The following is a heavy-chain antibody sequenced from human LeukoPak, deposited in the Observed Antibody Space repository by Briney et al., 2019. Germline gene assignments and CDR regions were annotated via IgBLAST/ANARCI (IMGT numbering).Heavy chain of an antibody. V-gene: IGHV3-21*01. Sequence: GGSLRLSCAASGFTFSSYSMNWVRQAPGKGLEWVSSISSSSSYIYYADSVKGRFTISRDNAKSSLYLQMNSLRAEDTAVYYCARVTYPDYESSGYYYSAYWGQGTLVTVSS. CDR3: ARVTYPDYESSGYYYSAY. J-gene: IGHJ4*02. CDR2: ISSSSSYI. D-gene: IGHD3-22*01. CDR1: GFTFSSYS.